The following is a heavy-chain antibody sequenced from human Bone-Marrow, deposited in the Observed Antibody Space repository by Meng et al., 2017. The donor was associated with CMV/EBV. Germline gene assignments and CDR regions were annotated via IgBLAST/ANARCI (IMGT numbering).Heavy chain of an antibody. D-gene: IGHD2-2*01. V-gene: IGHV1-8*02. J-gene: IGHJ6*02. CDR3: ASRYCSSTSCSLFGGYYYYGMDV. CDR2: MNPNSGNT. CDR1: GYTFTSYD. Sequence: ASVKVSCKASGYTFTSYDINWVRQATGQGLEWMGWMNPNSGNTGYAQKFQGRVTMTRDTSTSTVYMELSSLRSEDTAVYYCASRYCSSTSCSLFGGYYYYGMDVWGQGTTVTVSS.